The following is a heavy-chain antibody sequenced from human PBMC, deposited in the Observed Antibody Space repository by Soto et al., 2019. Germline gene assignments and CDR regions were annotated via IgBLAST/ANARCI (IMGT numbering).Heavy chain of an antibody. D-gene: IGHD6-25*01. V-gene: IGHV4-34*01. CDR2: INHSGST. Sequence: QVQLQQWGAGLLKPSETLSLTCAVYGGSFSGYYWSWIRQPPGKGLEWIGEINHSGSTNYNPSLKSRVTISVDTSQNQFSLKLSSVTAADTAVYYCARAPRLGPVQRPQTRLHYWGQGTLVTVSS. CDR1: GGSFSGYY. J-gene: IGHJ4*02. CDR3: ARAPRLGPVQRPQTRLHY.